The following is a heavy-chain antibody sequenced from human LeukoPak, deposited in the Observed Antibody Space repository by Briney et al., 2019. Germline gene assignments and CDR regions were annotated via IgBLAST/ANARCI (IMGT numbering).Heavy chain of an antibody. J-gene: IGHJ4*02. Sequence: GASVKVSCKASGYTFTSYYMHWVRQAPGQGLEWMGWINPNSGGTNYAQESEGRVTMTRDTSISTAYMELSRLRSDDTAVYYCATLGDSSGYYLRDYWGQGTLVTVSS. CDR3: ATLGDSSGYYLRDY. CDR1: GYTFTSYY. D-gene: IGHD3-22*01. CDR2: INPNSGGT. V-gene: IGHV1-2*02.